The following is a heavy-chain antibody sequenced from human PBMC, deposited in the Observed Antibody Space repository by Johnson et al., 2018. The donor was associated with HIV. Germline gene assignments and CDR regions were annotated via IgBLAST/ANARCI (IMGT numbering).Heavy chain of an antibody. CDR3: ARGGPFHAFDI. CDR1: GFTFSSYP. CDR2: VNNDGGDT. D-gene: IGHD2-21*01. Sequence: VQLVESGGGVVQPGRSLRLSCAASGFTFSSYPMHWVRQAPGKGLVWVSRVNNDGGDTIYADSVKGRFTISRDNAKNTLFLQMNSLRAEDTAMYFCARGGPFHAFDIWGHGTTVTVSS. J-gene: IGHJ3*02. V-gene: IGHV3-74*02.